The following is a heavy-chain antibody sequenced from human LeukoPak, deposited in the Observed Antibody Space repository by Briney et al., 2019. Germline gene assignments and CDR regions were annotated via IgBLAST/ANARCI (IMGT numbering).Heavy chain of an antibody. D-gene: IGHD5-24*01. CDR2: IKQSENT. J-gene: IGHJ4*02. Sequence: SETLSLTCAVYGGSFSAYYWTWIRQPPGKGLEWIGEIKQSENTNYNSSLKSRVTISIDPSKNQISLKLNSVTAADTAVYFCAREGLRNAYNPLGYWGQGTLVTVSS. CDR1: GGSFSAYY. V-gene: IGHV4-34*01. CDR3: AREGLRNAYNPLGY.